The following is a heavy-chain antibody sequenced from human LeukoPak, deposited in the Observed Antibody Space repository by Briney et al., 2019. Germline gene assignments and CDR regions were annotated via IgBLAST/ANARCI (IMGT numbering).Heavy chain of an antibody. CDR1: GFTFSSYA. D-gene: IGHD1-26*01. CDR2: ISSNGGRT. Sequence: PRGSLRLSCSASGFTFSSYAMHWVRQAPRKGLEYVSAISSNGGRTYYADSVKGRFTISRDNSKNTLDLQMNSLRPEDTAVYYCVKEQSGSYYPLDYWGQGTLVTVSS. V-gene: IGHV3-64*04. J-gene: IGHJ4*02. CDR3: VKEQSGSYYPLDY.